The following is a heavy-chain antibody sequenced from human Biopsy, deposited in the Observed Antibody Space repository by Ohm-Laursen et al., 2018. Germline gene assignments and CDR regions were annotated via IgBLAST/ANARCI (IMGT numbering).Heavy chain of an antibody. CDR3: ARGMRSSGWPYFDP. CDR2: IYDRGSTA. V-gene: IGHV4-61*01. D-gene: IGHD6-19*01. J-gene: IGHJ4*02. Sequence: SETLSLTCVVSGDSVSSGSFYWTWIRQPPGQGLEYIGYIYDRGSTANYNPSLESRVTMSVDMPENQFSLKLSSVTAADTAIYYCARGMRSSGWPYFDPWGQGTLVTVSS. CDR1: GDSVSSGSFY.